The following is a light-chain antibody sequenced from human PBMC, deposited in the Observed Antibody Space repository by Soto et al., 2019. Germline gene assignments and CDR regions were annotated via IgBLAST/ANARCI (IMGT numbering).Light chain of an antibody. CDR1: QGLLYSDGRTY. CDR3: MQSIQLPIT. J-gene: IGKJ4*01. CDR2: EVS. V-gene: IGKV2D-29*01. Sequence: DVVLTQTPRSLSVTPGQPASISCKSSQGLLYSDGRTYVYWYLQKPGQPPQLLIHEVSNRFSGVPDRFSGSGSGTDFTLKISRVEAEDVEVYYCMQSIQLPITFGGGTNVEIK.